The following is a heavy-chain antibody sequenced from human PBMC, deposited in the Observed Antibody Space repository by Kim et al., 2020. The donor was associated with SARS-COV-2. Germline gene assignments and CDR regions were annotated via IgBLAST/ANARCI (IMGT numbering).Heavy chain of an antibody. D-gene: IGHD3-10*01. CDR2: INHSGST. CDR3: ARGVIEWLYYGSGSYYTKLKVAWFDP. CDR1: GGSFSGYY. Sequence: SETLSLTCAVYGGSFSGYYWSWIRQPPGKGLEWIGEINHSGSTNYNPSLKSRVTISVDTSKNQFSLKLSSVTAADTAVYYCARGVIEWLYYGSGSYYTKLKVAWFDPWGQGTLVTVSS. J-gene: IGHJ5*02. V-gene: IGHV4-34*01.